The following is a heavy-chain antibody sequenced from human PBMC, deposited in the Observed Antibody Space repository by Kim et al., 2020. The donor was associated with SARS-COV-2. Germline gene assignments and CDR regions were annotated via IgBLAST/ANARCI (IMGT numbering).Heavy chain of an antibody. CDR1: GFTFSNAW. CDR2: IKSKTDGGTT. V-gene: IGHV3-15*01. D-gene: IGHD3-9*01. Sequence: GGSLRLSCAASGFTFSNAWMSWVRQAPGKGLEWVGRIKSKTDGGTTDYAPPVKGRFTISRDDSKNTLYLQMNSLKTEDTAVYYCTTLLRYFDWLAVKYYYYGMDVWGQGTTVTVSS. J-gene: IGHJ6*02. CDR3: TTLLRYFDWLAVKYYYYGMDV.